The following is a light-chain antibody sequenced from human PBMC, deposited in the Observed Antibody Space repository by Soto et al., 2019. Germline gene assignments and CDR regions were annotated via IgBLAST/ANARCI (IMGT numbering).Light chain of an antibody. CDR1: SSDVGGYNY. J-gene: IGLJ3*02. Sequence: QSALTQPASVSGSPGQSITISCTGTSSDVGGYNYVSWYQQHPGKAPKLMIYDVSDRPSGVSDRFSGSKSGNTASLTISGLRAEDEADYYCTSYTSNSVAVFGGGTQLTVL. CDR2: DVS. V-gene: IGLV2-14*01. CDR3: TSYTSNSVAV.